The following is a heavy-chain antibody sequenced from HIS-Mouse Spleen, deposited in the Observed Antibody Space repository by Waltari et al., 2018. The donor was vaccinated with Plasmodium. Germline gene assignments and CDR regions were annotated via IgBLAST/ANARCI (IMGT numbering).Heavy chain of an antibody. CDR1: GFPFSRYA. Sequence: QVQLVESGGGVVQPGRSLRLSGAASGFPFSRYALHWVRQAPGKGLEWVAVISYDGSNKYYADSVKGRFTISRDNSKNTLYLQMNSLRAEDTAVYYCARGSRGLYSGSYFDYWGQGTLVTVSS. CDR2: ISYDGSNK. J-gene: IGHJ4*02. CDR3: ARGSRGLYSGSYFDY. V-gene: IGHV3-30-3*01. D-gene: IGHD1-26*01.